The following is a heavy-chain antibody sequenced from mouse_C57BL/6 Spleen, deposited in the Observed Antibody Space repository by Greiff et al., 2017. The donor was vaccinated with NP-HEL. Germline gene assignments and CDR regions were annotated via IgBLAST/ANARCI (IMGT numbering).Heavy chain of an antibody. Sequence: DAGGGLVQPKGSLTLSCAASGFSFNTYAMNWVRQAPGKGLEWVARIRSKSNNYATYYADSVKDRFTISRDDSESMLYLQMNNLKTEDTAMYYCVRQDDYDSAWFAYWGQGTLVTVSA. V-gene: IGHV10-1*01. J-gene: IGHJ3*01. CDR2: IRSKSNNYAT. D-gene: IGHD2-4*01. CDR3: VRQDDYDSAWFAY. CDR1: GFSFNTYA.